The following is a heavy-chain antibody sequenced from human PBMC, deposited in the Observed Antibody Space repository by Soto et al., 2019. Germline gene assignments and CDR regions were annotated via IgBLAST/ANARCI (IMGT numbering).Heavy chain of an antibody. J-gene: IGHJ6*03. CDR3: ARESGGATATLVYYYFYMDV. Sequence: VQLAQSRAEVKKPGASVKVSCKTSGDSFNDYYIHWVRQAPGQGLEWMGWINPNGGATKYAQKFQGRVTVTRDTSIRTVYMELSSLRSDDTAVYYCARESGGATATLVYYYFYMDVWVKGTTVTVSS. V-gene: IGHV1-2*02. D-gene: IGHD5-12*01. CDR2: INPNGGAT. CDR1: GDSFNDYY.